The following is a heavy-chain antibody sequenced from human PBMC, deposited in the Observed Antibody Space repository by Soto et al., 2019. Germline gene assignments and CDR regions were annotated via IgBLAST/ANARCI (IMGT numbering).Heavy chain of an antibody. D-gene: IGHD4-17*01. CDR2: IKQDGSEK. V-gene: IGHV3-7*05. Sequence: GGSLRLSCAASGFTFSSYWMSWVRQAPGKGLEWVANIKQDGSEKYYVDSVKGRFTISRDNAKNSLYLQMNSLRAEDTAVYYCASGPTTVGDHFDYWGRGSLDTGSA. CDR1: GFTFSSYW. J-gene: IGHJ4*02. CDR3: ASGPTTVGDHFDY.